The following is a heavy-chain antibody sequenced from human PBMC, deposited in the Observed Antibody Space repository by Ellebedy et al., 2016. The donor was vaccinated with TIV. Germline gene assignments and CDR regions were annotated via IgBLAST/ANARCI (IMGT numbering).Heavy chain of an antibody. Sequence: ASVKVSXXASGYTFTSYGISWVRQAPGQGLEWMGWISAYNGNTNYAQKLQGRVTMTTDTSTSTAYMELRSLRSDDTAVYYCARDPHLLRWYYSDYWGQGTLVTVSS. CDR1: GYTFTSYG. V-gene: IGHV1-18*01. D-gene: IGHD4-23*01. CDR2: ISAYNGNT. CDR3: ARDPHLLRWYYSDY. J-gene: IGHJ4*02.